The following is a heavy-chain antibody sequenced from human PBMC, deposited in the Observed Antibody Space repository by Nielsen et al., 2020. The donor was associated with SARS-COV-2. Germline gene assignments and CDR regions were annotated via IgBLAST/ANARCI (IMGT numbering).Heavy chain of an antibody. V-gene: IGHV1-46*01. CDR1: GYTFTTYY. Sequence: ASVKVSCKASGYTFTTYYMHWVRQALGQGLEWMGIINPSSGRTTYAQKFQGRVTMTTDTSTSTVYMELSSLTSEDTAVYYCARYDSSGFCDYWGQGTLVTVSS. CDR2: INPSSGRT. J-gene: IGHJ4*02. D-gene: IGHD3-22*01. CDR3: ARYDSSGFCDY.